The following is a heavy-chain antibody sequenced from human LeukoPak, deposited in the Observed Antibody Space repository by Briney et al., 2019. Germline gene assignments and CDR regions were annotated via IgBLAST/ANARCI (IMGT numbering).Heavy chain of an antibody. D-gene: IGHD1-14*01. Sequence: GGSLRLSCAASGFTFSSYGMHWVRQAPGKGLEWVSAIGGDSGGIQWADSVKGRFTISRDNSKNTLYLQMNSLRADGTAVYYCAKYRTTSAPPRNFDYWGQGTLVTVSS. CDR3: AKYRTTSAPPRNFDY. CDR2: IGGDSGGI. CDR1: GFTFSSYG. V-gene: IGHV3-23*01. J-gene: IGHJ4*02.